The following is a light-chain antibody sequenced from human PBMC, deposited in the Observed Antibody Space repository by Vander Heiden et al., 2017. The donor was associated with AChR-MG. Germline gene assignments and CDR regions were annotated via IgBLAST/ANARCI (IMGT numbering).Light chain of an antibody. CDR2: GAS. J-gene: IGLJ3*02. CDR3: LLYYDVAGV. Sequence: HTVVTQAPSLPVSPAGTVTLTCASNTGAVTSGHGPHWFQQKPGQSPRELIYGASNRHSWTPARFSGSLVGGKAALTLSSVQPEDEAAYDCLLYYDVAGVFGGGTMLTVL. CDR1: TGAVTSGHG. V-gene: IGLV7-43*01.